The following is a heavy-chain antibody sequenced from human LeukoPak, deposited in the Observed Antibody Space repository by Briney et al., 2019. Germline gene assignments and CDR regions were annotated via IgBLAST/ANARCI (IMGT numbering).Heavy chain of an antibody. D-gene: IGHD3-10*01. Sequence: GGSLRLSCAASGFTFSRYAMHWVRQAPGKGLEWVAVISYDGSNKYYADSVKGRFTISRDIFKNTLYLQMNSLTAEDAAVYYCARDAGGSGTSLDHWGQGTLVTVSS. J-gene: IGHJ4*02. V-gene: IGHV3-30-3*01. CDR2: ISYDGSNK. CDR1: GFTFSRYA. CDR3: ARDAGGSGTSLDH.